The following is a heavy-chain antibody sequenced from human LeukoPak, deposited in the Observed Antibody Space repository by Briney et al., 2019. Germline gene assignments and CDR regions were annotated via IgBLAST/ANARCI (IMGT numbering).Heavy chain of an antibody. V-gene: IGHV3-33*01. CDR3: ARDLAGTRGFDP. Sequence: GGSLRPSCAASGFTFSSYGMHWVRQAPGKGLEWVAVIWYDGSNKYYADSVKGRFTISRDNSKNTLYLQMNSLRAEDTAVYYCARDLAGTRGFDPWGQGTLVTVSS. CDR2: IWYDGSNK. J-gene: IGHJ5*02. D-gene: IGHD6-19*01. CDR1: GFTFSSYG.